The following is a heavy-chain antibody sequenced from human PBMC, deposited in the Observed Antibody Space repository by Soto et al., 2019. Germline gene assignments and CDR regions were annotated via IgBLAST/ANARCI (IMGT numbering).Heavy chain of an antibody. D-gene: IGHD3-9*01. Sequence: EVQLLESGGGLVQPGGSLRLSCAASGFTFSSYAMSWVRQAPGKGLEWVSAISGSGGSTYYADSVKGRFTISRDNSKNTLYLQMNSLRAEDTAVYYCAKGVLSGDILTDYGMDVWGQGTTVTVSS. V-gene: IGHV3-23*01. CDR2: ISGSGGST. CDR1: GFTFSSYA. CDR3: AKGVLSGDILTDYGMDV. J-gene: IGHJ6*02.